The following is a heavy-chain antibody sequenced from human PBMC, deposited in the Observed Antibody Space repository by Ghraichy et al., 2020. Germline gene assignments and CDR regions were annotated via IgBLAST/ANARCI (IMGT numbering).Heavy chain of an antibody. CDR3: ARDHIVWELLRPGYYYYYGMDV. V-gene: IGHV3-11*01. CDR1: GFTFSDYY. D-gene: IGHD1-26*01. J-gene: IGHJ6*02. CDR2: ISSSGSTI. Sequence: GGSLRLSCAASGFTFSDYYMSWIRQAPGKGLEWVSYISSSGSTIYYADSVKGRFTISRDNAKNSLYLQMNSLRAEDTAVYYCARDHIVWELLRPGYYYYYGMDVWGQGTTVTVSS.